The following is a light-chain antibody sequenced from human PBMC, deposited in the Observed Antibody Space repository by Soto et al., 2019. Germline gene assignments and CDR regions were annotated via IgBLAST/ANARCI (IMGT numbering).Light chain of an antibody. CDR1: QSVSSN. Sequence: EIVMTQSPATLSVSPGERAALSCRASQSVSSNLAWYQQKPGQAPRLLIYDASNRATGIPARFSGSGSGTDFTLTISSLEPEDFAVYYCQQRGNRPPWTFGQGTKVDNK. J-gene: IGKJ1*01. CDR2: DAS. CDR3: QQRGNRPPWT. V-gene: IGKV3-11*01.